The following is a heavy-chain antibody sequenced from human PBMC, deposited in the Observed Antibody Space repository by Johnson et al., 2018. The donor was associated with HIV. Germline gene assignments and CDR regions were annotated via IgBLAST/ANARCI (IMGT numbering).Heavy chain of an antibody. D-gene: IGHD4-11*01. CDR1: GFTFRSYW. J-gene: IGHJ3*02. Sequence: VQLVESGGGVVQPGRSLRLSCAASGFTFRSYWMTWVRQAPGKGLEWVANIKQDGSEKYYVDSVKGRFTISRDNAKNSLYLQMNGLRAEDTAVYYCARNEYSNYGGRDAFEIWGQGTMVTVPS. CDR2: IKQDGSEK. V-gene: IGHV3-7*01. CDR3: ARNEYSNYGGRDAFEI.